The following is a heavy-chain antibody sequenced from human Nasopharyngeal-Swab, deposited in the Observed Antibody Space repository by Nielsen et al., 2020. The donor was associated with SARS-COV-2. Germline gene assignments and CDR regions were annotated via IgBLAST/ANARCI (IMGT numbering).Heavy chain of an antibody. Sequence: GRQRRGKGLEGMGIIYPGDSDTRYSPSFQGQVTISADKSISTAYLQWSSLKASDTAMYYCARQGDIVVVPAASALDYWGQGTLVTVSS. CDR3: ARQGDIVVVPAASALDY. CDR2: IYPGDSDT. D-gene: IGHD2-2*01. V-gene: IGHV5-51*01. J-gene: IGHJ4*02.